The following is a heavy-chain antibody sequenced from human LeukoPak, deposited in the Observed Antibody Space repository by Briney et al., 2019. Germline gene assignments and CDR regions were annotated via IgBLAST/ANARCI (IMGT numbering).Heavy chain of an antibody. V-gene: IGHV1-18*01. J-gene: IGHJ5*02. Sequence: ASVKVSCKASGYTFTTYGVSWVRQAPGQGLEWMGWIDAYSGNTNYVQKFQGRVTMTTDTSTSTAYMELRSLRSDDTAVYYCARKKYSSSSIVNWFDPWGQGTLVTVSS. CDR2: IDAYSGNT. CDR1: GYTFTTYG. CDR3: ARKKYSSSSIVNWFDP. D-gene: IGHD6-6*01.